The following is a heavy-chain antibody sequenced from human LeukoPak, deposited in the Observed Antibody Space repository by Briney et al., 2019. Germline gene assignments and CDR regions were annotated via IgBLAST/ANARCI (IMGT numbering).Heavy chain of an antibody. D-gene: IGHD1-26*01. CDR1: GGSFSGYY. Sequence: SETLSLTCAVYGGSFSGYYWSWIRQPPGKGLEWIGEINHSGSTNYNPSLKSRVTISVDTSKNQFSLKLSSVTAADTAVYYCARGRGGSYIYDYWGQGTLVTVSS. CDR2: INHSGST. V-gene: IGHV4-34*01. J-gene: IGHJ4*02. CDR3: ARGRGGSYIYDY.